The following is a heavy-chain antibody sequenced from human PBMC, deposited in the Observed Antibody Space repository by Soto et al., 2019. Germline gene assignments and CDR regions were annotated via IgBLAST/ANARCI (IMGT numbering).Heavy chain of an antibody. J-gene: IGHJ1*01. V-gene: IGHV3-23*01. CDR3: AGLYCSGGSCYVAGEYFQH. CDR2: ISGSGGST. Sequence: GGSLRLSCAASGFTFSSYAMSWVRQAPGKGLEWVSAISGSGGSTYYADSVKGRFTISRDNSKNTLYLQMNSLRAEDTAVYYCAGLYCSGGSCYVAGEYFQHWGQGTLVTVSS. D-gene: IGHD2-15*01. CDR1: GFTFSSYA.